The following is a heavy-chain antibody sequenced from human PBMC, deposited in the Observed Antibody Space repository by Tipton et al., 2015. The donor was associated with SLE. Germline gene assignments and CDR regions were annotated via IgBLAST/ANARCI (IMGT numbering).Heavy chain of an antibody. Sequence: TLSLTCSVSGYSISSGYLWGWIRQPPGKGLEWIGSIYHNGNTYYNPSLKSRVTISVDTSKNQFSLEVASVTVTDTAVYYCARLSAYWGRGSLVTASS. D-gene: IGHD2/OR15-2a*01. CDR3: ARLSAY. CDR1: GYSISSGYL. CDR2: IYHNGNT. V-gene: IGHV4-38-2*02. J-gene: IGHJ4*02.